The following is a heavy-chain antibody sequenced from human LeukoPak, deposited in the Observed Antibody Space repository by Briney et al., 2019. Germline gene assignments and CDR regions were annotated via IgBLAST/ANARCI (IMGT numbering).Heavy chain of an antibody. V-gene: IGHV3-21*01. CDR1: GFTFSSYG. D-gene: IGHD6-13*01. CDR3: AAGGSSSWYLDY. Sequence: GGSLRLSCAASGFTFSSYGMNWVRQAPGKGLEWASSISSSSSYIYYADSVKGRFTISRDNAKNSLYLQMNSLRAEDTAVYYCAAGGSSSWYLDYWGQGTLVTVSS. J-gene: IGHJ4*02. CDR2: ISSSSSYI.